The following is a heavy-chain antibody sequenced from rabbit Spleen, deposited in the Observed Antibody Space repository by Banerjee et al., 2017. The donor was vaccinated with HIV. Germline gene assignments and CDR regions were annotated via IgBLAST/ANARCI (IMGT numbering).Heavy chain of an antibody. CDR3: ASAYSDVYFNL. CDR2: IDSGNSGFT. CDR1: GVSFSFNSY. V-gene: IGHV1S40*01. J-gene: IGHJ4*01. Sequence: QSLEESGGDLVKPGASLTLTCKASGVSFSFNSYMCWVRQAPGKGLEWIACIDSGNSGFTYFASWAKGRFTISKTSSTTVTLQMTSLTAADTATYFCASAYSDVYFNLWGPGTLVTVS. D-gene: IGHD6-1*01.